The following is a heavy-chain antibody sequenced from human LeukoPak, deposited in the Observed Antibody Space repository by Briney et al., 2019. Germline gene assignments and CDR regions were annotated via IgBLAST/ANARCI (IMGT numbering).Heavy chain of an antibody. V-gene: IGHV3-7*04. Sequence: GGSLRLSCAASGFTFSSYWMTWVRQAPGKGLEWVANIKQDGDEKNYVDSLKGRFIISRDNAKNSLYLQMDILRVEDTAVYCCARGITMDYWGQGTLVTVSS. CDR1: GFTFSSYW. CDR2: IKQDGDEK. J-gene: IGHJ4*02. CDR3: ARGITMDY. D-gene: IGHD3-10*01.